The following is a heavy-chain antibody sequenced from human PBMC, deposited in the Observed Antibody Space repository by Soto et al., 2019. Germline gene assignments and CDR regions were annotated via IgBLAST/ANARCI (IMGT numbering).Heavy chain of an antibody. CDR1: GDTFTSYV. D-gene: IGHD2-21*01. V-gene: IGHV1-3*05. CDR3: ATGARIYCGGDCYFDL. J-gene: IGHJ2*01. Sequence: QVQLVHSGAEEKKPGASVKVSCKASGDTFTSYVIHWKRQAPGQRLEWMGRIHAGNGDTIYSQKLQGRVTITRDTSASTSYMELTSLTSEDTAVYYCATGARIYCGGDCYFDLWGRGTLVTVSS. CDR2: IHAGNGDT.